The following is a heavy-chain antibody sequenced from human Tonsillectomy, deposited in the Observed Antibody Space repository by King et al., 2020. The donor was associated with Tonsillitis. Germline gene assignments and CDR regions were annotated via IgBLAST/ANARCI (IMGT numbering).Heavy chain of an antibody. Sequence: VQLVESGGGLVKPGQSLRLSCVVSGFPFADAWMSWVRQAPGKGLEWVARIKAKVHGETIDYAAPVQGRFTISRDDSKSTVFLQMNSLKHEDTAMYYCTLRSGPGGQGTLVTVSS. J-gene: IGHJ4*02. CDR1: GFPFADAW. V-gene: IGHV3-15*01. CDR2: IKAKVHGETI. CDR3: TLRSGP. D-gene: IGHD3-3*01.